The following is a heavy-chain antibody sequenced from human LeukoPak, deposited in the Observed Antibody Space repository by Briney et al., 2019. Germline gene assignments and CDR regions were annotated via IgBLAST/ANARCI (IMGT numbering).Heavy chain of an antibody. D-gene: IGHD1-14*01. CDR3: AREVWGPEY. CDR1: GFTFTKYW. CDR2: IKQDGSDK. Sequence: GGSLRLSCAASGFTFTKYWMTWVCQAPGKGLEWVGNIKQDGSDKNYMDSVKGRFTISRDNTKNSVYLQMSSLRAEDAAVYYCAREVWGPEYWGQGTLVTVSS. J-gene: IGHJ4*02. V-gene: IGHV3-7*01.